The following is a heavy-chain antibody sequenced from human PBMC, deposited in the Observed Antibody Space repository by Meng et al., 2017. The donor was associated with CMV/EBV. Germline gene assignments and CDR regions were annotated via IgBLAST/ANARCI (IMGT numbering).Heavy chain of an antibody. Sequence: GESLKISCADSGFTFSSYWMSWVRQAPGKGLEWVANIKQDGSEKYYVDSVKGRFTISRDNAKNSLYLQMNSLRAEDTAVYYCARDSGRGYCSGGSCYNPDWGQGTTVTVSS. CDR3: ARDSGRGYCSGGSCYNPD. CDR2: IKQDGSEK. J-gene: IGHJ6*02. CDR1: GFTFSSYW. D-gene: IGHD2-15*01. V-gene: IGHV3-7*01.